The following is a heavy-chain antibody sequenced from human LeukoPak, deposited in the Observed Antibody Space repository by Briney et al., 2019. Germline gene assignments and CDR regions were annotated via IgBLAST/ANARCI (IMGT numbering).Heavy chain of an antibody. CDR1: GGSISSGDYY. D-gene: IGHD6-13*01. CDR2: IYYSGST. CDR3: ARGYSSSTLGGY. J-gene: IGHJ4*02. V-gene: IGHV4-31*03. Sequence: SETLSLTCTVSGGSISSGDYYWSWIRQPPGKGLEWIGYIYYSGSTYYNPSLKSRVTISVDTSKNQFSLKLSSVTAADTAVYYCARGYSSSTLGGYWGQGTLVTVSS.